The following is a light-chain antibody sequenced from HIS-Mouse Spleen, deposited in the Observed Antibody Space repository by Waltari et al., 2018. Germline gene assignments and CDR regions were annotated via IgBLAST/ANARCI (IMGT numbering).Light chain of an antibody. V-gene: IGLV2-23*03. J-gene: IGLJ3*02. CDR2: EGS. CDR3: CSYAGSSTFRV. CDR1: SSDVGSYNL. Sequence: QSALTQPASVSGSPGQSITISCTGTSSDVGSYNLVSWYQQHPGKAPKLMIYEGSKRPSGVSNRFSGSKSGNTASLTISGLQAEDEVDYYCCSYAGSSTFRVFGGGTKLTVL.